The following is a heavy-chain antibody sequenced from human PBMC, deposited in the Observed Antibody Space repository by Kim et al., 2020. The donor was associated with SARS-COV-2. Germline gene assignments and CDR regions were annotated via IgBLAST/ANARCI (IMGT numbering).Heavy chain of an antibody. D-gene: IGHD2-15*01. CDR3: AKSGVVVAAMSWFDP. CDR1: GFTFDDYA. CDR2: ISWNSGSI. Sequence: GGSLRLSCAASGFTFDDYAMHWVRQAPGKGLEWVSGISWNSGSIGYADSVKGRFTISRDNAKNSLYLQMNSLRAEDTALYYCAKSGVVVAAMSWFDPWGQGTLVTVSS. V-gene: IGHV3-9*01. J-gene: IGHJ5*02.